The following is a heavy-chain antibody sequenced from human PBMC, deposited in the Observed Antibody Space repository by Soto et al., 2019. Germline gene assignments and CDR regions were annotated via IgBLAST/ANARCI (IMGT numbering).Heavy chain of an antibody. CDR3: AREAGLSIAARPDGADY. Sequence: ASVKVSCKASGYTFTGYYMHWVRQAPGQGLEWMGWINPNSGGTNYAQKFQGWVTMTRDTSISTAYMELSRLRSDDTAVYYCAREAGLSIAARPDGADYWGQGTLVTVSS. J-gene: IGHJ4*02. CDR2: INPNSGGT. V-gene: IGHV1-2*04. D-gene: IGHD6-6*01. CDR1: GYTFTGYY.